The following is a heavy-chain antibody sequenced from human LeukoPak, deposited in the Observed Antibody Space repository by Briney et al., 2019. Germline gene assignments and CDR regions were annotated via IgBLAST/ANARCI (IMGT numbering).Heavy chain of an antibody. CDR2: ISYSGGT. CDR1: GGSISSYY. D-gene: IGHD6-19*01. V-gene: IGHV4-59*03. CDR3: AAESERWLVRS. Sequence: SETLSLTCTISGGSISSYYWSWIRQPPGKGLEWVGQISYSGGTNYNPSLKSRVSISIDTSKNLFSLKLNSVTAADTAVYYCAAESERWLVRSWGQGTLVTVSS. J-gene: IGHJ4*02.